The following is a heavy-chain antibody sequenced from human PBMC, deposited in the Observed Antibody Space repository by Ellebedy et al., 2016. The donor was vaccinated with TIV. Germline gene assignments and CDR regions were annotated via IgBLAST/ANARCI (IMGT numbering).Heavy chain of an antibody. J-gene: IGHJ4*02. Sequence: PGGSLRLSCAASGFTFDDHAMHWVRQAPGKGLEWVSGINWNSGRIEYADSVKGRFTISRDNSKNTLYVQMNSLRPEDTAVYYCARSPQHFYYFDYWGQGTLVTVSS. V-gene: IGHV3-9*01. CDR1: GFTFDDHA. CDR3: ARSPQHFYYFDY. D-gene: IGHD3-3*02. CDR2: INWNSGRI.